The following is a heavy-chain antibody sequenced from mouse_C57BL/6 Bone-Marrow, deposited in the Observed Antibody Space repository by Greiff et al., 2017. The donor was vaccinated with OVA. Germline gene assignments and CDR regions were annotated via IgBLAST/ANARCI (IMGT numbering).Heavy chain of an antibody. V-gene: IGHV14-2*01. CDR2: IDPEDGET. Sequence: VQLKESGAELVKPGASVKLSCTASGFNIKDYYMHWVKQRTEQGLEWIGRIDPEDGETKYAPKLQGKATITADTSSNTAYLQLSSLTAEDTAVYYCALLITTVVAHYFDYWGQGTTLTVSS. CDR1: GFNIKDYY. CDR3: ALLITTVVAHYFDY. D-gene: IGHD1-1*01. J-gene: IGHJ2*01.